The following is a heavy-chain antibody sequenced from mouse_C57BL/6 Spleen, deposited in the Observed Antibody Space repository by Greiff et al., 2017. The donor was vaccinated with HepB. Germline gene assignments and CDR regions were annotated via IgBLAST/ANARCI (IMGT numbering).Heavy chain of an antibody. Sequence: DVMLVESGGGLVKPGGSLKLSCAASGFTFSSYAMSWVRQTPEKRLEWVATISDGGSYTYYPDNVKGRFTISRDNAKNNLYLQMSHLKSEDTAMYYCARDRVSTMVTTSFDYWGQGTTLTVSS. D-gene: IGHD2-2*01. J-gene: IGHJ2*01. CDR2: ISDGGSYT. CDR3: ARDRVSTMVTTSFDY. CDR1: GFTFSSYA. V-gene: IGHV5-4*01.